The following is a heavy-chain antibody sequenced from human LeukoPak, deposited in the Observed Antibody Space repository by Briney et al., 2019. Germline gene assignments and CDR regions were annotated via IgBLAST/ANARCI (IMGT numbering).Heavy chain of an antibody. D-gene: IGHD6-19*01. Sequence: ERSLRLSCAASGFTFSSYAMHWVRQAPGKGLEWVAVLSYDGSNKCYADSVKGRFTISRDNSKNTLYLQMNSLRAEGTAVYYCASIAVAGDFDYWGQGTLVTVSS. V-gene: IGHV3-30*04. CDR3: ASIAVAGDFDY. CDR2: LSYDGSNK. CDR1: GFTFSSYA. J-gene: IGHJ4*02.